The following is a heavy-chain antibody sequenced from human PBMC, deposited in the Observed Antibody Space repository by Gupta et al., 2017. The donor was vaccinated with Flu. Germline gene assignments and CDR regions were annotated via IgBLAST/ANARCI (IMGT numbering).Heavy chain of an antibody. D-gene: IGHD6-6*01. J-gene: IGHJ3*02. Sequence: VQLVESGGGLVQPGWSLRLSCEASGFKFDHFAMHRVGQGPGKGLEWVSGISWNSGNVGYPDSVKGRFTISRDNAKNSLYLQMNSPSTEDTALYFCAKSGTYSSSTGAFDIWGQGTMVTVSS. CDR3: AKSGTYSSSTGAFDI. V-gene: IGHV3-9*01. CDR2: ISWNSGNV. CDR1: GFKFDHFA.